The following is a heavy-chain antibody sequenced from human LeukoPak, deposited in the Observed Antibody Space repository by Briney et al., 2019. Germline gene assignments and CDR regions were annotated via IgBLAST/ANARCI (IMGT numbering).Heavy chain of an antibody. CDR3: ARSRLYYYDSSGYYFFDY. D-gene: IGHD3-22*01. J-gene: IGHJ4*02. CDR2: ISGSGGLT. CDR1: EFTFSNYA. Sequence: GGSLRLSCAASEFTFSNYAMTWVRQAPGKGLEWVSGISGSGGLTYYADSVKGRFTISRDNSRNTLYLQMNSLRADDTAVYYCARSRLYYYDSSGYYFFDYWGQGTLITVSS. V-gene: IGHV3-23*01.